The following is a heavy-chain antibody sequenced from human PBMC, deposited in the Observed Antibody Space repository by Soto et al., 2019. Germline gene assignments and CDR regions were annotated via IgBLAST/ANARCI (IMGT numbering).Heavy chain of an antibody. CDR3: ARDQGQYSSGWAYDY. CDR1: GFTFSSYG. V-gene: IGHV3-33*01. J-gene: IGHJ4*02. CDR2: IWYDGSNK. Sequence: GGSLRLSCAASGFTFSSYGMHWVRQAPGKGLEWVAVIWYDGSNKYYADSVKGRFTISRDNSKNTLYLQMNSLRAEDTAVYYCARDQGQYSSGWAYDYWGQGTLVTVSS. D-gene: IGHD6-19*01.